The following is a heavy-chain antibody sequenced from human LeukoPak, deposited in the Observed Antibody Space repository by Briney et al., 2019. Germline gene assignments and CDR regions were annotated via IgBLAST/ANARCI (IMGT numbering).Heavy chain of an antibody. V-gene: IGHV4-39*07. CDR1: GGSISSSSYY. CDR2: IYYSGST. Sequence: SETLSLTCTVSGGSISSSSYYWGWIRQPPGKGLEWIGSIYYSGSTYYNPSLKSRVTISVDTSKNQFSLKLSSVTAADTAVYYCARDRGSGSYYGPYYYYYGMDVWGQGTTVTVSS. CDR3: ARDRGSGSYYGPYYYYYGMDV. D-gene: IGHD1-26*01. J-gene: IGHJ6*02.